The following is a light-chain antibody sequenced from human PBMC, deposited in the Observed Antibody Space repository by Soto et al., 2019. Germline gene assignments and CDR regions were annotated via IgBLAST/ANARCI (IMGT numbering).Light chain of an antibody. J-gene: IGKJ4*01. CDR2: AAS. CDR3: QQVKTYPLT. V-gene: IGKV1-9*01. Sequence: DIQLTQSPSFLSASVGDRVTITCRASQDISSHLAWYQQKPGKAPKLLIYAASTLQSGVPSGFGGSGSGTDFTLTITSLQPEDFATSYCQQVKTYPLTVGGGTKVEIK. CDR1: QDISSH.